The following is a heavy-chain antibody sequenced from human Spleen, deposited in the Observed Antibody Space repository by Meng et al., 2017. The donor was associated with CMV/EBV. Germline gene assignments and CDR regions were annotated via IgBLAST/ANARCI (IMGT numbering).Heavy chain of an antibody. CDR2: IYWNDDK. Sequence: FSLSTSGVGVGWLRQPPGKALEWLALIYWNDDKRYSPSPKSRLTITKDTSKNQVVLTMTNMDPVDTATYYCAHTGDRYSSSSEAFDPWGQGTLVTVSS. V-gene: IGHV2-5*01. CDR1: FSLSTSGVG. CDR3: AHTGDRYSSSSEAFDP. D-gene: IGHD6-6*01. J-gene: IGHJ5*02.